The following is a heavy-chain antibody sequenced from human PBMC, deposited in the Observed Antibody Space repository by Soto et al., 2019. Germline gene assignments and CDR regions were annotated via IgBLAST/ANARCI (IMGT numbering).Heavy chain of an antibody. CDR1: GGSISGDYY. Sequence: SETLSLTCTVSGGSISGDYYWNWIRQAPGKGLEWIGYVYHTGSTYHNPSLKSRGSISVDTSNNQFSLKLSSVTAADTAVYYCAKDGTYYDILTGYYSRWFDPWGQGTLVTVSS. D-gene: IGHD3-9*01. V-gene: IGHV4-30-4*01. J-gene: IGHJ5*02. CDR2: VYHTGST. CDR3: AKDGTYYDILTGYYSRWFDP.